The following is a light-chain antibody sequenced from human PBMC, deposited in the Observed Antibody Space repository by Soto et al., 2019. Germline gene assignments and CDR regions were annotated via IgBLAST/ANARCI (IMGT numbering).Light chain of an antibody. Sequence: EIVWKHNLGSLSWSPGERATVSGRASQSSHASLAWYQQKPGQPPRLVVYDSTLRANGVPDRFGGSRSGTEFTLTINDLAPEHFAMYYGQQRTAGPWMTFGQGTRLEIK. CDR2: DST. CDR3: QQRTAGPWMT. J-gene: IGKJ5*01. V-gene: IGKV3-11*01. CDR1: QSSHAS.